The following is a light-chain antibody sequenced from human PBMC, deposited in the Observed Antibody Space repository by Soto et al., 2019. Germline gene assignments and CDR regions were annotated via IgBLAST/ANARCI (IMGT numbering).Light chain of an antibody. Sequence: NFMLTQPHSVSESPGKTVTISCTRSSGSIASNYVQWYQQRPGSAPTTVIYEDNQRPSGVPDRFSGSIDSSSNSASLTISGLKTEDEADYYCQSYDSNPGVVFGGGTKLTVL. J-gene: IGLJ2*01. CDR3: QSYDSNPGVV. CDR1: SGSIASNY. V-gene: IGLV6-57*03. CDR2: EDN.